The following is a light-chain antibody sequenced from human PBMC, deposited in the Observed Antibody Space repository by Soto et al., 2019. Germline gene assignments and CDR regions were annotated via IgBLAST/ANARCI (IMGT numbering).Light chain of an antibody. CDR2: GIS. CDR3: QQRNNWPPEIT. Sequence: IVMTQSPATLSVSPWGRATLSCRASQSISGTLAWYQQKPGQAPRLLIYGISTRATGIPARFSGSGSGTEFSLTISSLQSEDFAVYYCQQRNNWPPEITFGQGTRLEIK. V-gene: IGKV3-15*01. CDR1: QSISGT. J-gene: IGKJ5*01.